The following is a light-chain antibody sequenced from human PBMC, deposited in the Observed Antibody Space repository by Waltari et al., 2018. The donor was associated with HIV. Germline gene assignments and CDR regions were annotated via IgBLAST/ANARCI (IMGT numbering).Light chain of an antibody. CDR3: QQYYSAPPT. V-gene: IGKV4-1*01. CDR1: QSVLYRSNNKNY. CDR2: WAS. Sequence: DIVMTQSPDSLAVSLGERATINCKSSQSVLYRSNNKNYLAWYQQKAGQPPKLLIYWASTRESGVPDRFSASGSVTDFTLTISSLQAEDVAVYYCQQYYSAPPTFGQGTKVEI. J-gene: IGKJ1*01.